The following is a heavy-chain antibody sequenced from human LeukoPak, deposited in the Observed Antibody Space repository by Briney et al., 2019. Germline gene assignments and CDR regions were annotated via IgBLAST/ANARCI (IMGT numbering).Heavy chain of an antibody. Sequence: SQTLSVTCAISGDSVSSNSAAWTWIRQSPSRGLEWLGRTYYRSKWYNDYAVSVRGRITINPDTSKNQFSLQVNSVTPEDTAVYYCARDKGGSAQYGMDVWGQGTTVTVSS. V-gene: IGHV6-1*01. J-gene: IGHJ6*02. D-gene: IGHD3-10*01. CDR1: GDSVSSNSAA. CDR2: TYYRSKWYN. CDR3: ARDKGGSAQYGMDV.